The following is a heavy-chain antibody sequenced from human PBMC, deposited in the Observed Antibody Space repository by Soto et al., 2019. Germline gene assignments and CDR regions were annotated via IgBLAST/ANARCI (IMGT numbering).Heavy chain of an antibody. CDR1: GYTFTSYG. CDR3: ARDHGGSGWYFSFDI. D-gene: IGHD6-19*01. CDR2: IRAYNGNT. Sequence: GGSVKVSCKASGYTFTSYGISWVRQAPGQGLEWMGWIRAYNGNTNYAQKLQGRVTMTTDTSTSTAYMELRSLRSDDTAVYCCARDHGGSGWYFSFDIWGQGTMVTVSS. V-gene: IGHV1-18*01. J-gene: IGHJ3*02.